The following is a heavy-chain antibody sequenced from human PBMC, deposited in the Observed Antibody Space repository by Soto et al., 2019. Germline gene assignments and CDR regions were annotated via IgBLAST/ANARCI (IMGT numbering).Heavy chain of an antibody. CDR2: IWYVGSGQ. J-gene: IGHJ6*02. D-gene: IGHD4-17*01. Sequence: QVQLVESGGGLVQPGRSLRLSCVVSGFTFSNYGMHWVRQAPGKGLEWVADIWYVGSGQRYAGSVQGRFTISRDNSKNTLYLQINSLRVEDTAVYYCAKDEVSRKYYGHSLDVWGQGTTVTVSS. CDR3: AKDEVSRKYYGHSLDV. CDR1: GFTFSNYG. V-gene: IGHV3-33*03.